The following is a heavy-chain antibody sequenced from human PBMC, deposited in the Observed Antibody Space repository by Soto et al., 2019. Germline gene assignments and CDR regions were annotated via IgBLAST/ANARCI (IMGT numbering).Heavy chain of an antibody. CDR3: AKKVNSGSGSQFFDY. Sequence: GCLVLSCAASGFTFSSYSMSWVRQAPGKGLEWVSGFRSCGDDVTTYYADSVRGRFSISRGNSKNTLFLQMNSLRAEDTAIYYCAKKVNSGSGSQFFDYWGQGTLVTVYS. D-gene: IGHD3-10*01. CDR1: GFTFSSYS. CDR2: FRSCGDDVTT. V-gene: IGHV3-23*01. J-gene: IGHJ4*02.